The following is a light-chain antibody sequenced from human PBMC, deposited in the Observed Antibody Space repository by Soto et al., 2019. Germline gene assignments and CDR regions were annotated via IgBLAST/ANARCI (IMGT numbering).Light chain of an antibody. Sequence: DMQMTQSPATLSACVGNRGTSTCRASQNINSWLAWYQQKPGKAPKLLIYEASSLEKGVPARFGGSGSGTEFTLTISSLQPDDFATYYCQQYNVYSWTFGQGTKVDIK. CDR3: QQYNVYSWT. V-gene: IGKV1-5*03. CDR2: EAS. J-gene: IGKJ1*01. CDR1: QNINSW.